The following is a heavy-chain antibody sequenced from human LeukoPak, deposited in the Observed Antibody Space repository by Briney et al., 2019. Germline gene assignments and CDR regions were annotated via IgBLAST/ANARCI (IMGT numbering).Heavy chain of an antibody. V-gene: IGHV1-18*01. CDR2: FSAYNGNT. D-gene: IGHD3-3*01. Sequence: ASVKVSCKASGYTFTSYGISWVRQAPGQGLEWMGWFSAYNGNTNYAQKLQGRVTMTPDTSTSTAYMELRSLRSDDTAVYYCARLISVPTYYDFWSGYDYYYYMDVWGKGTTVTVSS. CDR3: ARLISVPTYYDFWSGYDYYYYMDV. J-gene: IGHJ6*03. CDR1: GYTFTSYG.